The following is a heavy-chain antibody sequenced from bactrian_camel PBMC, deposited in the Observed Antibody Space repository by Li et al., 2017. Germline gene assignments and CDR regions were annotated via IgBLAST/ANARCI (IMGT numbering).Heavy chain of an antibody. V-gene: IGHV3S53*01. CDR1: KDALVY. D-gene: IGHD6*01. Sequence: QLVESGGGSAQAGGSLRLSCSASKDALVYMAWFRQAPGQKREAVAAVSTGGSSSMYVDSVKGRFTVSHVNSNNTLHLQMNSLKPEDTAVYYCAADHGWCGSAPLQREFRNWGQGTQVTVS. CDR3: AADHGWCGSAPLQREFRN. J-gene: IGHJ4*01. CDR2: VSTGGSSS.